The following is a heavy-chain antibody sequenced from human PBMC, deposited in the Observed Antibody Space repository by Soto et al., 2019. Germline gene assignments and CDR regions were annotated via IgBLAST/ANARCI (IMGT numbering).Heavy chain of an antibody. D-gene: IGHD6-13*01. CDR1: GGTFSSYA. V-gene: IGHV1-69*12. J-gene: IGHJ4*02. Sequence: QVQLVQSGAEVKKPGSSVKVSCKASGGTFSSYAISWVRQAPGQGLEWMGGIIPIFGTANYAQKFQGRVTIXAAXSTSTAYMELSSLRSEDTAVYYCARVAAGPINFDYWGQGTLVTVSS. CDR3: ARVAAGPINFDY. CDR2: IIPIFGTA.